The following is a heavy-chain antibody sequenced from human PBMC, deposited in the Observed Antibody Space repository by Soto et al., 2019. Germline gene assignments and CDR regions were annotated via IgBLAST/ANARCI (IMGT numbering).Heavy chain of an antibody. J-gene: IGHJ4*02. CDR2: INHSGST. CDR1: GGSFSGYY. Sequence: SETLSLTCAVYGGSFSGYYWSWIRQPPGKGLEWIGEINHSGSTNYNPSLKSRVTISVDTSKNQFSLKLSSVTAADTAVYYCASGGGFWSGYNVDYWGQGTLVTVS. D-gene: IGHD3-3*01. V-gene: IGHV4-34*01. CDR3: ASGGGFWSGYNVDY.